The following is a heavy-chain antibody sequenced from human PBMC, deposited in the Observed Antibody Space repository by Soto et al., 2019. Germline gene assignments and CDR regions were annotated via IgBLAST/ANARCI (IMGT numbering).Heavy chain of an antibody. V-gene: IGHV5-51*01. Sequence: GEALKISCKGSGYSVSNYWIGWVRQMPGKGLEWMGIIYPGDSDTRYSPSFKGQVTMSPDKSISTAYLQWSSLKASDTAMYYCARPRVSGYSYGTSAMDVWGQGTTVPVSS. J-gene: IGHJ6*02. D-gene: IGHD5-18*01. CDR2: IYPGDSDT. CDR3: ARPRVSGYSYGTSAMDV. CDR1: GYSVSNYW.